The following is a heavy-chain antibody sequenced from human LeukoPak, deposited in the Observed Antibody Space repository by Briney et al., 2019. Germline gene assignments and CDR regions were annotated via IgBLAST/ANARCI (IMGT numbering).Heavy chain of an antibody. CDR2: ISSSSSYI. D-gene: IGHD3-22*01. Sequence: GGSLRLSCAASGFIFGGYAMHWVRQAPGKGLEWVSSISSSSSYIYYADSVKGRFTISRDNAKNSLYLQMNSLRAEDTAVYYCARDPSQSSGYLSPHFDYWGQGTLVTVSS. CDR3: ARDPSQSSGYLSPHFDY. V-gene: IGHV3-21*01. CDR1: GFIFGGYA. J-gene: IGHJ4*02.